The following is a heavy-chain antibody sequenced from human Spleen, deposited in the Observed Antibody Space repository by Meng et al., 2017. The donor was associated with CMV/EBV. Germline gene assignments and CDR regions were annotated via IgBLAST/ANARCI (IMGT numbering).Heavy chain of an antibody. CDR2: ISSGGGSI. CDR3: ARQYDGFDPYYFDY. Sequence: GGSLRLSCAASGFIFSDHYMTWIRQAPGKGLEWVSYISSGGGSIYYADSVKGRFTISRDNANNSLYLQMNSLRAEDTALYFCARQYDGFDPYYFDYWSQGTLVTVSS. V-gene: IGHV3-11*04. CDR1: GFIFSDHY. D-gene: IGHD5-12*01. J-gene: IGHJ4*02.